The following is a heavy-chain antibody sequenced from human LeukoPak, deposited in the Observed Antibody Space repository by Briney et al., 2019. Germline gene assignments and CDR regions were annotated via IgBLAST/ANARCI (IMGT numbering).Heavy chain of an antibody. Sequence: SVKVSCKASGSTFSSYAISWVRQAPGQGLEWMGGIIPIFGTANYAQKFQGRVTITTDESTSTAYMELSSLRSEDTAVYYCARGDYKGIDAFDIWGQGTMVTVSS. CDR1: GSTFSSYA. CDR3: ARGDYKGIDAFDI. J-gene: IGHJ3*02. D-gene: IGHD4-11*01. V-gene: IGHV1-69*05. CDR2: IIPIFGTA.